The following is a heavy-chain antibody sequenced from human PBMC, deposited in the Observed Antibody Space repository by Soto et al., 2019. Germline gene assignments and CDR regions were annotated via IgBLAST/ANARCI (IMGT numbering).Heavy chain of an antibody. Sequence: PGGSLRLSCAASGFTFSSYSMNWVRQAPGKGLEWVSSISSSSSYIYYADSVKGRFTISRDNAKNSLYLQMNSLRAEDTAVYYYAFLHHGDINGGPPKNYYYYGMDVWGQGTTVTVSS. D-gene: IGHD4-17*01. CDR3: AFLHHGDINGGPPKNYYYYGMDV. V-gene: IGHV3-21*01. CDR1: GFTFSSYS. CDR2: ISSSSSYI. J-gene: IGHJ6*02.